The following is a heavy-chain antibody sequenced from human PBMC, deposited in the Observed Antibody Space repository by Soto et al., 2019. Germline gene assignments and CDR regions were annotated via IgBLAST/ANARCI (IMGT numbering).Heavy chain of an antibody. D-gene: IGHD6-13*01. J-gene: IGHJ4*02. Sequence: LSLTCAVSGGSISSSGYSWSWIRQPPGKGLEWVGYVYHSGSTYYNPSLKSRVTISVDRSKNQFSLKLSSVTAADTAVYYCASSHAGAHITAAVHWGQGTLVTVSS. CDR3: ASSHAGAHITAAVH. V-gene: IGHV4-30-2*01. CDR1: GGSISSSGYS. CDR2: VYHSGST.